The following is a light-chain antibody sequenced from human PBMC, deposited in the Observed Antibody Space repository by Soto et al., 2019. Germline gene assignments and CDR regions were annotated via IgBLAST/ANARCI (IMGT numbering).Light chain of an antibody. CDR3: QSYDTSLSGGV. CDR1: SSNIGGGYD. Sequence: QSVLTQPASVSGAPGQRVTISCTGSSSNIGGGYDVHWYQQLPGTAPKLLIYGNSNRPSGVPDRFSGSKSGTSASLPITGRQAADEADHYCQSYDTSLSGGVFGGGTKLTVL. CDR2: GNS. J-gene: IGLJ2*01. V-gene: IGLV1-40*01.